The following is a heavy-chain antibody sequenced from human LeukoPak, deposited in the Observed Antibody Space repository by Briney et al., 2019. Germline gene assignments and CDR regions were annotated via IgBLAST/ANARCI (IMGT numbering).Heavy chain of an antibody. CDR3: ARVGYDSSGYYYVVFDY. V-gene: IGHV1-2*02. Sequence: ASVRGSCKASGYTFTAYYMQGVRQAPRQGGERMGWINPNSWGTNYAQKFQGRVTMTRYTSISTAYMELSRLRSDDTAVYYCARVGYDSSGYYYVVFDYWGQGTLVTVSS. CDR1: GYTFTAYY. CDR2: INPNSWGT. J-gene: IGHJ4*02. D-gene: IGHD3-22*01.